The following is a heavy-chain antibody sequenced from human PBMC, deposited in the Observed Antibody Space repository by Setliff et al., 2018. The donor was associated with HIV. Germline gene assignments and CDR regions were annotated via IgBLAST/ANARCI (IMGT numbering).Heavy chain of an antibody. CDR2: ISSSGSTK. Sequence: PGGSLRLSCAASGFIFSRYEVNWVRQAPGKGLEWVSYISSSGSTKYYADSVEGRFTISRDNAKDSLYLQMNSLRAEDTAVYYCARGVDLLTAPSYYYYYMDVWGKGTTVTVSS. CDR3: ARGVDLLTAPSYYYYYMDV. D-gene: IGHD3-9*01. CDR1: GFIFSRYE. J-gene: IGHJ6*03. V-gene: IGHV3-48*03.